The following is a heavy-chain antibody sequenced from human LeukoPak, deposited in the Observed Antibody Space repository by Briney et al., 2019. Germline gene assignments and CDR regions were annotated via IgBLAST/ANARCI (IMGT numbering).Heavy chain of an antibody. CDR1: GFTVSSNY. CDR2: IYRGGNT. V-gene: IGHV3-66*01. Sequence: QPGGSLRLSCAASGFTVSSNYMSWVRQAPGKGLEWVSVIYRGGNTYSADSVKGRCTISRNNSRNTLYLQMNRLRAEDTAVYYCAREGDYNYYFDYWGQGTLVTVSS. J-gene: IGHJ4*02. D-gene: IGHD4-17*01. CDR3: AREGDYNYYFDY.